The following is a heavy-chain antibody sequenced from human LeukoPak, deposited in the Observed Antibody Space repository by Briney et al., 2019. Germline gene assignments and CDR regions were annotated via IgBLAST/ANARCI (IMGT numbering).Heavy chain of an antibody. J-gene: IGHJ4*02. CDR2: INSDGSNT. CDR1: GFTFSSYW. V-gene: IGHV3-74*01. Sequence: SGGSLRLSCAASGFTFSSYWMHWVRQAPGKGLVWVSRINSDGSNTNYADSVKGRFTISRDNAKNTLYVQMNSLRAEDTAVYYCAARGYRSGTSCLLEYWGQGTLVTVSS. CDR3: AARGYRSGTSCLLEY. D-gene: IGHD2-2*01.